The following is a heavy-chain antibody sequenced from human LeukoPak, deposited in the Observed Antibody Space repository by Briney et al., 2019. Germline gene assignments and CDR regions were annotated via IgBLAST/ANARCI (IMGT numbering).Heavy chain of an antibody. V-gene: IGHV3-30*14. D-gene: IGHD6-19*01. J-gene: IGHJ6*03. Sequence: GRSLRLSCAASGFNFNYYPVHWVRQAPGKGLAWVAFISDNRSLKYYADSVKGRFTISRDNSKNTLYLQMNSLRGDDTAVYYCARGRSGSSPVLDYYMDVWGKGTTVTVSS. CDR1: GFNFNYYP. CDR2: ISDNRSLK. CDR3: ARGRSGSSPVLDYYMDV.